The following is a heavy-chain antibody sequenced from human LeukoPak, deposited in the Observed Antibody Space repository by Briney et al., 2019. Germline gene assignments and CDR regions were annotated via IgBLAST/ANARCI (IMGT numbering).Heavy chain of an antibody. CDR2: IYTSGST. J-gene: IGHJ6*03. CDR1: GGSISSYY. D-gene: IGHD4-11*01. CDR3: ARSPGTVTNYYYYYYMDV. Sequence: SETLSLICTVSGGSISSYYWSWIRQPAGKGLEWIGRIYTSGSTNYNPSLKSRVTMSVDTSKNQFSLKLSSVTAADTAVYYCARSPGTVTNYYYYYYMDVWGKGTTVTVSS. V-gene: IGHV4-4*07.